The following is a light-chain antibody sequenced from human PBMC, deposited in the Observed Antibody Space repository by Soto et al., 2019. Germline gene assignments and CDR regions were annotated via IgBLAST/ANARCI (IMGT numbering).Light chain of an antibody. V-gene: IGKV3-20*01. CDR3: HQYGSSPAT. CDR1: QSVSSSF. CDR2: GAS. J-gene: IGKJ1*01. Sequence: IVLKQSRGTLSLSPGERATLSCRASQSVSSSFLARYQQKPGQAPRLLIYGASSRATGIPDRFSGSGSGTDFTLTISRLEPEDFAVYYCHQYGSSPATFGQGTKVDI.